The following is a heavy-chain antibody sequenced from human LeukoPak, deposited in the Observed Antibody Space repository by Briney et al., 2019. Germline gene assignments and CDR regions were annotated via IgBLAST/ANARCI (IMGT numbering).Heavy chain of an antibody. CDR3: ARHAAYCSSTSCYKIPEYFQH. CDR2: IYSGGST. J-gene: IGHJ1*01. D-gene: IGHD2-2*01. V-gene: IGHV3-53*01. CDR1: GLTVSSNY. Sequence: GGSLRLSCAASGLTVSSNYMSWVRQAPGKGLDWVSVIYSGGSTYYSDSVKGGFTISRYNSKNTLYLQMNSLRAEDTAVYYCARHAAYCSSTSCYKIPEYFQHGGQGTLVTVSS.